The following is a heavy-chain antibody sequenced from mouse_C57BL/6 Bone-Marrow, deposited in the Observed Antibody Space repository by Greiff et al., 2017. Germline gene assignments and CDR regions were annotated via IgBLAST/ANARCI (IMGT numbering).Heavy chain of an antibody. CDR2: ISSGSSTI. CDR3: ARQGYYDYGFDY. J-gene: IGHJ2*01. V-gene: IGHV5-17*01. CDR1: GFTFSDYG. Sequence: EVNVVESGGGLVKPGGSLKLSCAASGFTFSDYGMHWVRQAPEKGLEWVAYISSGSSTIYYADTVKGRFTISRDNAKNTLFLQMTSLRSEDTAMYYCARQGYYDYGFDYWGQGTTLTVSS. D-gene: IGHD2-4*01.